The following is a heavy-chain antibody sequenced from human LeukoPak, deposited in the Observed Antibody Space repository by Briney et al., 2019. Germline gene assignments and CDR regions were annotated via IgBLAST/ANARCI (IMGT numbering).Heavy chain of an antibody. D-gene: IGHD1-26*01. CDR1: GFTLGDYA. CDR2: IRIQIDGETR. J-gene: IGHJ4*02. Sequence: GGSLRLSCTRSGFTLGDYALTGVPQAPRKGVEWVGLIRIQIDGETREYAASVKGGFSFSRDDSKNITYLRMSSLKTEDTATYYCTLWREDSAGFSPLDFWGQGTLVTVSS. V-gene: IGHV3-49*04. CDR3: TLWREDSAGFSPLDF.